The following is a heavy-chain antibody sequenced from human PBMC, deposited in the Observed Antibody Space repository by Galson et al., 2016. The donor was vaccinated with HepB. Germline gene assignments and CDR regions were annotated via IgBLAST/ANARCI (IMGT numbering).Heavy chain of an antibody. J-gene: IGHJ5*02. V-gene: IGHV3-74*01. D-gene: IGHD2-2*01. CDR1: GFTFSNYW. Sequence: SLRLSCAASGFTFSNYWMHWVRQAPGKGLVWVSRINTDGSVTTYADSVKGRFTISRDNAKNTLYLQMNSLRDEDTAVYYCTREPLGDCKRTTCCRWFDPWGQGTLVTVSS. CDR3: TREPLGDCKRTTCCRWFDP. CDR2: INTDGSVT.